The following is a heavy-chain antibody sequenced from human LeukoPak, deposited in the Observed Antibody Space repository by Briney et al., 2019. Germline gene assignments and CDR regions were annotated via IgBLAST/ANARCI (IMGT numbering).Heavy chain of an antibody. V-gene: IGHV3-23*01. J-gene: IGHJ4*02. D-gene: IGHD1-26*01. CDR2: ISGSGGST. Sequence: PGGSLRLSCAASGFTFSSYAMSWVRQAPGKGLKRVSAISGSGGSTYYADSVKGRFTISRDNSKNTLYLQMNSLRAEGTAVYYCAKRLSSPLIDYWGQGTLVTVSS. CDR3: AKRLSSPLIDY. CDR1: GFTFSSYA.